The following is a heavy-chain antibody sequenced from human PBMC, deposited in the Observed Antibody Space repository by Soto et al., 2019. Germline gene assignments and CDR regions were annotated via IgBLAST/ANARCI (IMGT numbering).Heavy chain of an antibody. CDR2: ISSSGSTI. CDR1: GFTFSSYE. CDR3: ASNSPYYYDSTMYFAY. V-gene: IGHV3-48*03. J-gene: IGHJ4*02. D-gene: IGHD3-22*01. Sequence: GGSLRLSCAASGFTFSSYEMNWVRQAPGKGLEWVSYISSSGSTIYYADSVKGRFTISRDNAKNSLYLQMNSLRAEDTAVYYCASNSPYYYDSTMYFAYWGQGTLVTVSS.